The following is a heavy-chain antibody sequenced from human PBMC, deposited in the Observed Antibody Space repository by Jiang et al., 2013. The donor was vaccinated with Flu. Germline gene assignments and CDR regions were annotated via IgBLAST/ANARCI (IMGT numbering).Heavy chain of an antibody. V-gene: IGHV1-69-2*01. CDR3: ATDQFGGDNSFHF. Sequence: QLVESGAEVKRPGTSVTISCKVSGHTFIDSYIHWVQQAPGKGLEWMGHVEAENGETVYAAKFQGRVTMTADSSTDTAYMELTNLESDDTAVYYCATDQFGGDNSFHFWGQGTPVTVSS. CDR2: VEAENGET. CDR1: GHTFIDSY. J-gene: IGHJ4*02. D-gene: IGHD2-21*02.